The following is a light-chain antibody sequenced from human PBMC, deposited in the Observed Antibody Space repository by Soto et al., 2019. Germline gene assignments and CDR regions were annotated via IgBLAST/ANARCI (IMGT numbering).Light chain of an antibody. CDR3: GSYTSSDTMI. CDR2: DVS. J-gene: IGLJ2*01. Sequence: QSALTQPASVSGSPGQSITISCTGTSSDIGRYNYVSWYQHSPGKDPKLIIYDVSDRPSGVSNRFSGSKSGTTASLTISGLQAEDEADYYCGSYTSSDTMIFVGGTKLTVL. CDR1: SSDIGRYNY. V-gene: IGLV2-14*03.